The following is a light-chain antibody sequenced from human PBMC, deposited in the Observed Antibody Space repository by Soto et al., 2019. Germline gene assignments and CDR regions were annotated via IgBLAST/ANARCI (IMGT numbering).Light chain of an antibody. V-gene: IGKV1-39*01. Sequence: DIQMTQSPSSLSASVGDRVTITCLASQSIVTYLNWYLQKPGKAPKLLIYAASNLQSGVPSRFSGSGSGTDFTLTISSLQPEDFATYYCQQLNTYPITFGQGTRLEIK. CDR2: AAS. J-gene: IGKJ5*01. CDR1: QSIVTY. CDR3: QQLNTYPIT.